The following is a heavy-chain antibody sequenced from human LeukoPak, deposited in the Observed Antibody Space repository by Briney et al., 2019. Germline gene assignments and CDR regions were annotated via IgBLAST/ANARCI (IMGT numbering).Heavy chain of an antibody. J-gene: IGHJ4*03. CDR1: GDTFSSYT. D-gene: IGHD2-21*01. V-gene: IGHV1-69*13. Sequence: SVKVSCKASGDTFSSYTISWVRQAPGQGLEWMGGIIPIFGIANYAQKFQGRVTITADESTSTAYMELSSLRSEDTAVYYCAREAAFCGCDCYSDYWGQGTLVTVSS. CDR2: IIPIFGIA. CDR3: AREAAFCGCDCYSDY.